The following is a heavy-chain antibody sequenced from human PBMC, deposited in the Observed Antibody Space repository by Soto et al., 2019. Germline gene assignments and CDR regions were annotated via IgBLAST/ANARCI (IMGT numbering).Heavy chain of an antibody. Sequence: GSLRLSCAASGFTFSSYWMHWVRQAPGKGLVWVSRINSDGSSTSYADSVKGRFTISRDNAKNTLYLQMNSLRAEDTAVYYCARLYYYDSSGYYEEYYYYYGMDVWGQGTRVTVSS. CDR1: GFTFSSYW. V-gene: IGHV3-74*01. D-gene: IGHD3-22*01. CDR3: ARLYYYDSSGYYEEYYYYYGMDV. CDR2: INSDGSST. J-gene: IGHJ6*02.